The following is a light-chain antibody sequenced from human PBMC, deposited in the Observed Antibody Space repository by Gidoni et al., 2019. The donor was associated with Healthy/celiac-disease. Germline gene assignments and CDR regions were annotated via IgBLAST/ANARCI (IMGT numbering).Light chain of an antibody. V-gene: IGKV1-39*01. CDR3: QQSYSTPAWT. Sequence: DITPTQSPSSLSASVGARVTITCRASQSISSYLNWYQQKPGKPPKLLIYAASSLQSGVPSRFRGSGAGTDFTLTISSLQPEDFATYYCQQSYSTPAWTFGQGTKVEIK. CDR2: AAS. CDR1: QSISSY. J-gene: IGKJ1*01.